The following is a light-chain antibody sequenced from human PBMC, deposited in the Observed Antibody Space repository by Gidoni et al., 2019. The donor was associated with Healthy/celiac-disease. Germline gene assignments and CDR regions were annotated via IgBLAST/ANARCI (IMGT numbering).Light chain of an antibody. CDR2: VAS. Sequence: EIVLTQSPATLSLSPGERATLYCRASQSVSSYLAWYQQKPGPAPRLLIYVASIRATGIPARFSGSGSGTDFTLTISSLEPEDFAVYYCQQRSNWPPKYTFGQGTKLEIK. CDR1: QSVSSY. J-gene: IGKJ2*01. CDR3: QQRSNWPPKYT. V-gene: IGKV3-11*01.